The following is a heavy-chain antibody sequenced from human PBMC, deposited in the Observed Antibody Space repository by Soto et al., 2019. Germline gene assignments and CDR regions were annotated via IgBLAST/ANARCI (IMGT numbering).Heavy chain of an antibody. J-gene: IGHJ5*02. CDR3: ARKTAVAGTFWFDP. CDR2: ISAYNGNT. V-gene: IGHV1-18*01. D-gene: IGHD6-19*01. Sequence: ASVKVSCKASGYTFTSYGISWVRQAPGQGLEWMRWISAYNGNTNYAQKLQGRVTMTTDTSTSTAYMELRSLRSDDTAVYYCARKTAVAGTFWFDPWGQGTLVTVSS. CDR1: GYTFTSYG.